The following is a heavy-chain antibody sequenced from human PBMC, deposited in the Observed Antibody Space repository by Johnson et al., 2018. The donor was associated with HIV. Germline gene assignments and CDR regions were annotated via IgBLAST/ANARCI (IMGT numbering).Heavy chain of an antibody. CDR2: ISWNSGSI. CDR1: GFTFDDYA. Sequence: VQLVESGGGLVQPGRSLRLSCAASGFTFDDYAMHWVRQAPGKGLEWVSGISWNSGSIGYADSVKGQFTISRDNAKNSLYLQMNSLRAEDTAVYYCAKEAYGGNSPHAFDIWGQGTMVTVSS. D-gene: IGHD4-23*01. CDR3: AKEAYGGNSPHAFDI. V-gene: IGHV3-9*01. J-gene: IGHJ3*02.